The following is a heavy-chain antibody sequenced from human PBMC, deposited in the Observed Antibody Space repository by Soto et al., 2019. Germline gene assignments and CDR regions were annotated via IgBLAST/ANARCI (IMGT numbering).Heavy chain of an antibody. D-gene: IGHD6-13*01. Sequence: GGSLILSCAASGFTFSSYGMHWVRQAPGKGLEWVAVIWYDGSNKYYADSVKGRFTISRDNSKNTLYLQMNSLRADDTAVYYCARDLRIAGAGPVDYWGQGTLVTVSS. CDR3: ARDLRIAGAGPVDY. CDR2: IWYDGSNK. CDR1: GFTFSSYG. J-gene: IGHJ4*02. V-gene: IGHV3-33*08.